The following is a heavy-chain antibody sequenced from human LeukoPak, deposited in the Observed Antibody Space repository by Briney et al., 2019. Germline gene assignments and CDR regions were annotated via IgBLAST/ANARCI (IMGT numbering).Heavy chain of an antibody. CDR3: ATDPGYERWSPFWGGMAV. D-gene: IGHD3-16*01. CDR2: ITRDGSST. CDR1: GFTFSSSW. Sequence: GGSLRVSCAASGFTFSSSWMHWVRQAPGKGLVWVSRITRDGSSTTYADSVKGRVTTSSDNAKNTLYLQMDSLRDDDTAVYYCATDPGYERWSPFWGGMAVWGSGTTVIVSS. J-gene: IGHJ6*04. V-gene: IGHV3-74*01.